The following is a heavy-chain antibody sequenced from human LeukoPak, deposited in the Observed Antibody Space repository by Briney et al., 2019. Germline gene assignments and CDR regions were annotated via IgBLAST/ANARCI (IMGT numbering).Heavy chain of an antibody. D-gene: IGHD6-13*01. CDR3: AGRRREAAAFDH. CDR1: GFTVINNY. CDR2: LHRDGNT. J-gene: IGHJ4*02. V-gene: IGHV3-66*01. Sequence: PGESLRLSCAASGFTVINNYMSWVRLAPGKGLEWVSRLHRDGNTYYAESVKGRFSISPDNSKNTLYLQMNSLRVEDTAVYYCAGRRREAAAFDHWGQGTLVTVSS.